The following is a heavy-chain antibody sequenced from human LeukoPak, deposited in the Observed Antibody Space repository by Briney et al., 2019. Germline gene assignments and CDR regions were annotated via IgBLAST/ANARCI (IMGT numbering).Heavy chain of an antibody. CDR1: GFSFSSYA. CDR2: ISARGGST. CDR3: AKGRTILGVVITDPFDY. J-gene: IGHJ4*02. D-gene: IGHD3-3*01. V-gene: IGHV3-23*01. Sequence: GGSLRLSCAASGFSFSSYAMNWVRQAPGKGLEWVSGISARGGSTYYADSVKGRFTISRDNSKNSVYVQMDSLRAEDTAVYYCAKGRTILGVVITDPFDYWGQGTLVTVSS.